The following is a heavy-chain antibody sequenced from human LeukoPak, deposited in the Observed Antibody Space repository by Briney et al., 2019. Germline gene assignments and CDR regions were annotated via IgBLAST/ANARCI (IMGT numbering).Heavy chain of an antibody. V-gene: IGHV4-59*01. Sequence: SETLSLTCTVSGGSISSYYWSWIRQPPGKGLECIGYIYYSGSTNYNPSLKSRVTISVDTSKNQFSLKLSSVTAADTAVYYCARDRRMNWFDPWGQGTLVTVSS. J-gene: IGHJ5*02. CDR3: ARDRRMNWFDP. CDR1: GGSISSYY. CDR2: IYYSGST.